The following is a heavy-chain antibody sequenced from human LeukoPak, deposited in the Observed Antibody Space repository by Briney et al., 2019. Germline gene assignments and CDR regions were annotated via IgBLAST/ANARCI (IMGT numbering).Heavy chain of an antibody. V-gene: IGHV6-1*01. CDR3: ARAKKGYYYYYYMDV. CDR2: TYYRSKWYN. CDR1: GDRVSNTSTA. J-gene: IGHJ6*03. Sequence: SQTLSLTCAISGDRVSNTSTAWNWIRQSPSRGLEWLGRTYYRSKWYNDYAVSVKSRITIKPDTSKNQFSLQLNPVTPEDTAVYYCARAKKGYYYYYYMDVWGKGTTVTVSS.